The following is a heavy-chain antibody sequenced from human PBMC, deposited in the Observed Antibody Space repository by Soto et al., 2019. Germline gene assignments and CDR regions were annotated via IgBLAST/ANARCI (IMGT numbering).Heavy chain of an antibody. J-gene: IGHJ4*02. CDR2: IKSKTDGGTT. V-gene: IGHV3-15*07. Sequence: GGSLRLSCAASGFTFSNARMNWVRQAPGKGLEWVVRIKSKTDGGTTDYAAPVKGRFTISRDDSKNTLYLQMNSLKTEDTAVYYCTTDPVTMIVVVPSSGWGQGTLVTVCS. CDR1: GFTFSNAR. D-gene: IGHD3-22*01. CDR3: TTDPVTMIVVVPSSG.